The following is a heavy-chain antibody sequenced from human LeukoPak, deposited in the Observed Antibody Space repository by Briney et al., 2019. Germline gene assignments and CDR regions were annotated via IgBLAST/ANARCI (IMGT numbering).Heavy chain of an antibody. CDR2: IYYSGTT. Sequence: SETLSLTCTVSGDSINIYYWSWIRQPPGKGLECIGSIYYSGTTKYNPSLKSRVTISVDTSKNQFSLKLSSVTAADTAVYYCARDTDDAFDIWGQGTMVTVSS. D-gene: IGHD4-17*01. CDR3: ARDTDDAFDI. CDR1: GDSINIYY. V-gene: IGHV4-59*12. J-gene: IGHJ3*02.